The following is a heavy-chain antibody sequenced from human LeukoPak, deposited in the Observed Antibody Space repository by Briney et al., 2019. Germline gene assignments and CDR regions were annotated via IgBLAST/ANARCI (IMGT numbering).Heavy chain of an antibody. CDR2: IYSGGST. J-gene: IGHJ4*02. CDR1: GFTVSSSY. D-gene: IGHD5-18*01. CDR3: AKGYSYAYEY. V-gene: IGHV3-53*01. Sequence: GGSLRLSCAASGFTVSSSYMSWVRQAPGKGLEWVSLIYSGGSTYYAASVKGRFTISRDNSKNTLYLQMNSLRPEDTAVYYCAKGYSYAYEYWGQGTLVTVSS.